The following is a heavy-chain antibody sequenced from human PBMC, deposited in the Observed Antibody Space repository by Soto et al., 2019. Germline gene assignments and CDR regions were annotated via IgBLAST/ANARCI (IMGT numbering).Heavy chain of an antibody. D-gene: IGHD3-16*01. CDR2: IVVGSGDT. CDR1: GFTFSRSV. Sequence: SVKVSCKASGFTFSRSVVQWVRQSRGQRPEWIGWIVVGSGDTSYAQNFQERVTITRDVSTSTGYMELSSLRSDDTAVYYCAADNLARLCVPGGAAYWGQLTMLTVAS. CDR3: AADNLARLCVPGGAAY. J-gene: IGHJ4*02. V-gene: IGHV1-58*01.